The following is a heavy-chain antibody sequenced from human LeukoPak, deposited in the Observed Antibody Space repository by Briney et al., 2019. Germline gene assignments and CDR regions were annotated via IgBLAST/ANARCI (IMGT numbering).Heavy chain of an antibody. CDR2: INPTGTAT. CDR1: GYTFIRHW. Sequence: ASAKVSCKASGYTFIRHWMHWVRLAPGQGLEWVGLINPTGTATLYAQKFQGRITLTRDMSTSTDYMELRSLKSEDTAVYYCARDNSVGDIAWWFDPWGQGTLVTVSS. V-gene: IGHV1-46*01. J-gene: IGHJ5*02. CDR3: ARDNSVGDIAWWFDP. D-gene: IGHD3-10*01.